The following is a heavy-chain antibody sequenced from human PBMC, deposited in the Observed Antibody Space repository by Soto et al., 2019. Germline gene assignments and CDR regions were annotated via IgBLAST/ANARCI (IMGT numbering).Heavy chain of an antibody. J-gene: IGHJ1*01. CDR1: GFTFSSYS. V-gene: IGHV3-48*02. CDR2: ISSSSSTI. D-gene: IGHD1-26*01. CDR3: ARDTEEVGDMNQYFPR. Sequence: VQLVESGGGLVQPGGSLRLSCAASGFTFSSYSMNWVRQAPGKGLEWVSYISSSSSTIYYGDSVKGRFTISRDNAKNSLHLKTDSLRDEDTAVSYCARDTEEVGDMNQYFPRWGPGTLVTVSS.